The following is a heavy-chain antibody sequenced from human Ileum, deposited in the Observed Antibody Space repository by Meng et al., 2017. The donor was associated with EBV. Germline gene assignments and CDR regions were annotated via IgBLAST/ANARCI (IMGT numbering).Heavy chain of an antibody. CDR2: IFHIGST. CDR3: AKVSLTGTFYDH. CDR1: GGSVISNNW. J-gene: IGHJ4*02. Sequence: QVQLQESGPRRVMPSGTLSLTCAVSGGSVISNNWWSWVRQPPGKGLEWIGEIFHIGSTNNSPSLKSRVTISVDNSKNQFSLSLTSVTAADTAIYYCAKVSLTGTFYDHWGQGILVTVSS. V-gene: IGHV4-4*02. D-gene: IGHD3-9*01.